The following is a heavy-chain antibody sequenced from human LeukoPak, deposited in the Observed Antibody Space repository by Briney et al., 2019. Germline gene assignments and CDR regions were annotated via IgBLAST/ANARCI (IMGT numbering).Heavy chain of an antibody. J-gene: IGHJ3*02. CDR1: GYTFTSYY. CDR3: ARSYYDFWSGYYTGHDAFDI. D-gene: IGHD3-3*01. V-gene: IGHV1-46*01. Sequence: ASVKVSCKASGYTFTSYYMHWVRQAPGQGLEWMGIINPSGGSTSYAQKFQGRVTMTRDTSISTAYMELSRLRSDDTAVYYCARSYYDFWSGYYTGHDAFDIWGQGTMVTVSS. CDR2: INPSGGST.